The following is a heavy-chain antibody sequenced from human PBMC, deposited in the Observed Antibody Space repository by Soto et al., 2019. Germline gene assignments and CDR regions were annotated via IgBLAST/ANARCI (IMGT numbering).Heavy chain of an antibody. D-gene: IGHD3-10*01. V-gene: IGHV3-74*01. CDR3: ARGPPGSKNYLDY. Sequence: HPCGSLRLSCSASRFIFSSYLMYWVRQAPGNSLVWFSRSNTGGSYTGYADSGKRRFSISRYNADNTLYLQMNSLRAEDTAIYYCARGPPGSKNYLDYWDRRIQVTVSS. CDR2: SNTGGSYT. CDR1: RFIFSSYL. J-gene: IGHJ4*02.